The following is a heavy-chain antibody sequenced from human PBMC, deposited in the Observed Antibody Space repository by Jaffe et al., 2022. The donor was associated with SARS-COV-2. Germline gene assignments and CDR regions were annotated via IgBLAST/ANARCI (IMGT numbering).Heavy chain of an antibody. CDR3: ARGRSSSDYSNYRWGKAYSYYYGMDV. CDR1: GFTFGSYD. D-gene: IGHD4-4*01. CDR2: IDTTGDP. V-gene: IGHV3-13*05. Sequence: EVQLVESGGGLVQPGGSLRLSCAASGFTFGSYDMHWVRQHTGKGLEWVSLIDTTGDPYYSGSVKGRFTISRENAKNSLYLQMSSLTVGDTAVYYCARGRSSSDYSNYRWGKAYSYYYGMDVWGQGTTVTVSS. J-gene: IGHJ6*02.